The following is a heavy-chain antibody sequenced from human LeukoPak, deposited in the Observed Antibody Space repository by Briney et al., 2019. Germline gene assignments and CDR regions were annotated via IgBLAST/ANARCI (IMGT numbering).Heavy chain of an antibody. CDR3: AREWAHGQQLVLGNDY. J-gene: IGHJ4*02. CDR2: INPNSGGT. CDR1: GYTFTAYS. D-gene: IGHD6-13*01. Sequence: ASVKVSCKATGYTFTAYSVHWVRQAPGQGLEWMGWINPNSGGTNYAQQFQGRVTMTRDTSISTAYMELSRLRSDDTAVYYCAREWAHGQQLVLGNDYWGQGTLVTVSS. V-gene: IGHV1-2*02.